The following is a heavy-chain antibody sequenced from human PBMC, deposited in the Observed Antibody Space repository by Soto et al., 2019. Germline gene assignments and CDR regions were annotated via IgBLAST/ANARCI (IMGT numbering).Heavy chain of an antibody. CDR1: GFTFSSYS. CDR2: ISSSSSYI. J-gene: IGHJ3*02. Sequence: EVQLVESGGGLVKPGGSLRLSCAASGFTFSSYSMNWVRQAPGKGLEWVSSISSSSSYIYYADSVKGRFTISRDNAKNSLYLQMNSMRAEDTAVFYCARIHLGYGAFDIWGQGTMVAVSS. CDR3: ARIHLGYGAFDI. V-gene: IGHV3-21*01. D-gene: IGHD2-15*01.